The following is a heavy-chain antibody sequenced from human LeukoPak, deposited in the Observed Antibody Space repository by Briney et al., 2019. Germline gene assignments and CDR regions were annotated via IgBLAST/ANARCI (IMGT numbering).Heavy chain of an antibody. V-gene: IGHV3-21*01. CDR2: INGDGRYI. CDR3: VRVWGHSGYDYFPFDY. CDR1: GFTFSNAY. D-gene: IGHD5-12*01. J-gene: IGHJ4*02. Sequence: GGSLRLSCAASGFTFSNAYMNWVRQAPGKGLEWVSSINGDGRYIYYADSMKGRFTISRDNAKNSLYLQMNSLRAEDTAMYYCVRVWGHSGYDYFPFDYWGQGTLVTVSS.